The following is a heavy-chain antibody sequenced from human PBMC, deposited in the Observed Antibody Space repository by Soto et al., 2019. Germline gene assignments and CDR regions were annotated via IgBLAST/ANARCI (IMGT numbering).Heavy chain of an antibody. CDR1: GFTFSSSD. CDR2: IAAGGDT. V-gene: IGHV3-13*01. D-gene: IGHD6-13*01. Sequence: EEQLVESGGGLVQPGGSLRLSCAASGFTFSSSDMHWVRQLTGKGLEWVSAIAAGGDTYYPDSVKGRFTISRENAKNSLYLQMNSLRDEDTAVYFCAGEGRSSTWYDWYFDVWCRGTLVTGSS. CDR3: AGEGRSSTWYDWYFDV. J-gene: IGHJ2*01.